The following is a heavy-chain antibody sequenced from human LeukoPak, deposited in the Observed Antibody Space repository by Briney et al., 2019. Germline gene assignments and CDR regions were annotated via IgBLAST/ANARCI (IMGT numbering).Heavy chain of an antibody. CDR1: GGSISSYY. CDR2: IYYSGST. J-gene: IGHJ4*02. V-gene: IGHV4-59*08. D-gene: IGHD6-13*01. CDR3: ARREAGYSSSWYDY. Sequence: ASETLSLTCTVSGGSISSYYWSWIRQPPGKGLEWIGYIYYSGSTNYNPSLKSRVTISVDTSKNQFSLKLSSVTAADTAVYYCARREAGYSSSWYDYWGQGTLVTVSS.